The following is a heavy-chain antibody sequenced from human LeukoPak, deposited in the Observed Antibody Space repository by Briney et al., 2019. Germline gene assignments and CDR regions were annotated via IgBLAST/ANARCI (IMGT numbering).Heavy chain of an antibody. V-gene: IGHV4-4*07. J-gene: IGHJ4*02. CDR2: IYTSGST. D-gene: IGHD3-10*01. CDR3: ARAMVRGEYYFDY. Sequence: SETLSLTCTVSGGSFTNFYWSWIRQPAGKGLEWIGRIYTSGSTNYNPSLKSRVTMSVDTSKNQFSLKLSSVTAADTAVYYCARAMVRGEYYFDYWGQGTLVTVSS. CDR1: GGSFTNFY.